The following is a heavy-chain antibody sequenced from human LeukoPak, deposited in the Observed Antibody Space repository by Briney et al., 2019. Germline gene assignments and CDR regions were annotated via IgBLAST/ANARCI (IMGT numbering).Heavy chain of an antibody. CDR3: ARAAGRYYYYMDV. CDR2: INTDTTTT. CDR1: GFIFRNYW. J-gene: IGHJ6*03. V-gene: IGHV3-74*01. D-gene: IGHD1-26*01. Sequence: GGSLRLSCAASGFIFRNYWMHWVRQAPGMGLVWVSRINTDTTTTDYADSVKGRFTISRDNNKNTLYLQMNSLRAEDTAVYYCARAAGRYYYYMDVWGKGTTVTVSS.